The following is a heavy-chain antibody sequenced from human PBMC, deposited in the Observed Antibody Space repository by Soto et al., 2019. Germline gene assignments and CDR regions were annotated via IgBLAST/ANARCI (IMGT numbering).Heavy chain of an antibody. CDR1: GFTFSTNW. CDR3: ARPLGWRDAFDI. Sequence: EVQLVESGGGLVQPGGSLRLSCAASGFTFSTNWMSWVRQAPGKGLEWVANIKHDGSDEYYVDPVKGRFTISRDNAKNSLYLQMSSRRAEDTAVYYCARPLGWRDAFDIWGQGTVVTVSS. V-gene: IGHV3-7*01. D-gene: IGHD2-21*01. J-gene: IGHJ3*02. CDR2: IKHDGSDE.